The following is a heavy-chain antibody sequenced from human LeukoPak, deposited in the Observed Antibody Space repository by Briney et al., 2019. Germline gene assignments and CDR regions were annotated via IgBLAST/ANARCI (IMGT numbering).Heavy chain of an antibody. Sequence: TGGSLRLSCAASGFTFSGSWMTWVRQAPGKGLEWVAHINADGSDNYYVDSVTGRFSISRDNTKNSLYLQMSSLRAEDTAVYYCATWSNAWEFDYWGQGTLVSVSP. CDR3: ATWSNAWEFDY. CDR2: INADGSDN. J-gene: IGHJ4*02. D-gene: IGHD3-3*01. CDR1: GFTFSGSW. V-gene: IGHV3-7*05.